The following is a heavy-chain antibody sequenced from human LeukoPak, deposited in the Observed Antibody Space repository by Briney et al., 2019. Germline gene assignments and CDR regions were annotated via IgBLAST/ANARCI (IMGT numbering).Heavy chain of an antibody. V-gene: IGHV3-53*01. D-gene: IGHD5-18*01. CDR1: GFTLSSNS. CDR2: IYSDNT. CDR3: ARRVGAYTHPYDY. Sequence: PGGSLRLSCTVSGFTLSSNSMSWVRQAPGKGLEWVSFIYSDNTHYSHSVKGRFTISTDNSKNTLYLQMNSLRAEDTAVYYCARRVGAYTHPYDYWGQGTLVSVSS. J-gene: IGHJ4*02.